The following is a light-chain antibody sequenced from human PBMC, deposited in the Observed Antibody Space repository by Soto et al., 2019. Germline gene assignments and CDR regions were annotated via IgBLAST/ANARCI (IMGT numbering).Light chain of an antibody. J-gene: IGKJ2*01. V-gene: IGKV3-20*01. CDR2: GAS. CDR3: HQYGGSPPFT. CDR1: QSVSSNY. Sequence: EIVLTQSPGTLSLSPGERATLSCRASQSVSSNYLAWYQQKPGQAPRLLIYGASNRASGIPDRFSGGASGTGFTLTINRLEPEDFAVYFCHQYGGSPPFTFGQGTQVEIK.